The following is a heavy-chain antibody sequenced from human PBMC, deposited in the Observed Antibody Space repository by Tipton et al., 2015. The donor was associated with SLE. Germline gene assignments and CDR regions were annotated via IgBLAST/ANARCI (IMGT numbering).Heavy chain of an antibody. D-gene: IGHD2-15*01. CDR1: GASITTYF. Sequence: TLSLTCAVSGASITTYFWSWIRQPPGRGLEWLGYIYYSGNTNYNPSLKSRVTISADTSKNQFSLKLSSVTAADTAVYYCATDVVGPEGALDIWGQGTMVTVSS. J-gene: IGHJ3*02. CDR3: ATDVVGPEGALDI. V-gene: IGHV4-59*01. CDR2: IYYSGNT.